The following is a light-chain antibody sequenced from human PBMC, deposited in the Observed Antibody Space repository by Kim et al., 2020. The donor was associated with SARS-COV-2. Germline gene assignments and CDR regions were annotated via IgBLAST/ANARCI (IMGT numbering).Light chain of an antibody. V-gene: IGLV1-44*01. CDR1: SSNLGTNS. CDR2: KNN. J-gene: IGLJ3*02. Sequence: QSVLTQPPSVSGTPGQRVTISCSGSSSNLGTNSVHWYQQFPGRAPEVLIYKNNQRPSGVPDRFSGSKSGTSASLAISGLQSEDEGDYYCAGWDDSLNAEVFGGGTQLTVL. CDR3: AGWDDSLNAEV.